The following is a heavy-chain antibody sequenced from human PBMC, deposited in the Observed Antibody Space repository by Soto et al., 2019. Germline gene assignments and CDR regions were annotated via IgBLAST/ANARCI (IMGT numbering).Heavy chain of an antibody. J-gene: IGHJ6*03. CDR2: INHSGST. CDR1: GGSFSGYY. Sequence: QVQLQQWGAGLLKPSETLSLTCAVYGGSFSGYYWSWIRQPPGKGLEWIGEINHSGSTNYNPSLKSRVTISVDTSKNQFSRKLGSGAAADTAVYYWAGGGGGGVRGVRRYYYYYYMDVWGKGTTVTVSS. D-gene: IGHD3-10*01. CDR3: AGGGGGGVRGVRRYYYYYYMDV. V-gene: IGHV4-34*01.